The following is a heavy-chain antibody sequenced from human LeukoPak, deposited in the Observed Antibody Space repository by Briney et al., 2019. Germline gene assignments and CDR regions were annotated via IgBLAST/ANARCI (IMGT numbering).Heavy chain of an antibody. Sequence: SETLSLTCTVSDGSITNYDWSWVRQPPGKGLEFIGHVHYSGTTNYNTSLRSRVTISIDTSKQHFFLKLKSVTAADTAVYYCARGYGNFRVEGRYFHSWGQGTLVTVSS. D-gene: IGHD4-11*01. V-gene: IGHV4-59*01. CDR3: ARGYGNFRVEGRYFHS. CDR2: VHYSGTT. J-gene: IGHJ4*02. CDR1: DGSITNYD.